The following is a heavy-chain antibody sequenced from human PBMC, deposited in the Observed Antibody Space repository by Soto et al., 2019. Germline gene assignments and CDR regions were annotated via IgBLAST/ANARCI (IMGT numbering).Heavy chain of an antibody. D-gene: IGHD2-2*01. CDR2: ISGSGGST. V-gene: IGHV3-23*01. CDR1: GFTFSSYA. CDR3: ATRYCSSTSCYSRQYYYYYYGMDV. J-gene: IGHJ6*02. Sequence: GGSLRLSCAASGFTFSSYAMSWVRQAPGKGLEWVSAISGSGGSTYYADSVKGRFTISRDNSKNTLYLQMNSLRAEDTAVYYCATRYCSSTSCYSRQYYYYYYGMDVWGQGTTVTVSS.